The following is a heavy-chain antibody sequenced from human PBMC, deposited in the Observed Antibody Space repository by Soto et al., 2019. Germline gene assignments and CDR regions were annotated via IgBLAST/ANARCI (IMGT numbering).Heavy chain of an antibody. CDR2: INAGNGNT. J-gene: IGHJ6*02. CDR3: ARETPFYCSSTSCYKHYYHYGMDV. D-gene: IGHD2-2*02. Sequence: ASVKVSCKASGCTFTSYAMHWVRQAPGQRLEGMGWINAGNGNTKYSQKFQGRVNITRDTSASTAYMELSSLRSEDTAVYYCARETPFYCSSTSCYKHYYHYGMDVWGQGTTVTVSS. CDR1: GCTFTSYA. V-gene: IGHV1-3*01.